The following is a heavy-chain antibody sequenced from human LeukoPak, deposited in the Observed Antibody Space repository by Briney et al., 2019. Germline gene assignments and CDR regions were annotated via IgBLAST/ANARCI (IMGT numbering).Heavy chain of an antibody. V-gene: IGHV3-30*04. CDR1: GFTFSSYA. CDR2: ISYDGSNK. Sequence: GRSLGLSCAASGFTFSSYAMHWVRQAPGKGLEWVAVISYDGSNKYYADSVKGRFTISRDNSKNTLYLQMNSLRAEDTAVYYCASLGGVSFDYWGQGTLVTVSS. J-gene: IGHJ4*02. D-gene: IGHD6-13*01. CDR3: ASLGGVSFDY.